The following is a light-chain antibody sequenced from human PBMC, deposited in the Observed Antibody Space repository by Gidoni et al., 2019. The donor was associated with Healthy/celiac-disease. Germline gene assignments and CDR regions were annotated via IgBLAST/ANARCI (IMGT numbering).Light chain of an antibody. CDR1: QSVSSY. J-gene: IGKJ5*01. V-gene: IGKV3-11*01. Sequence: EIVLTPSPATLSLSPGERATLSCRASQSVSSYLAWYQQKPGQAPRLLIYDASNRATGIPARFSGSGSGTDFTLTISSLEPEDFAVYYCQQRSNGRITFXXXTRLEIK. CDR3: QQRSNGRIT. CDR2: DAS.